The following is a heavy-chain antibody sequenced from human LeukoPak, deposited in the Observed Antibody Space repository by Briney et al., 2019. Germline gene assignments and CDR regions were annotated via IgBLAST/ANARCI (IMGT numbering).Heavy chain of an antibody. CDR3: AKDRGNYDILTGYFGTRD. Sequence: GGSLRLSCAASGFTFSSYSMNWVRQAPGKGLEWVSSISSSSSYIYYADSVKGRFTISRDNAKNSLYLQMNSLRAEDTAVYYCAKDRGNYDILTGYFGTRDWGQGTLVAVSS. V-gene: IGHV3-21*04. D-gene: IGHD3-9*01. J-gene: IGHJ4*02. CDR2: ISSSSSYI. CDR1: GFTFSSYS.